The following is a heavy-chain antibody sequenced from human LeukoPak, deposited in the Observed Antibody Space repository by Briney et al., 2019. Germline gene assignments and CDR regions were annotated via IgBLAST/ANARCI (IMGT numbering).Heavy chain of an antibody. J-gene: IGHJ4*02. Sequence: GGSLRLSCAASGFTFSSYEMNWVRQAPGKGLEWVSSISSSSSYIYYADSVKGRFTISRGNAKNSLYLQMNSLRAEDTAVYYCARVGDCSGGSCYEYYFDYWGQGTLVTVSS. D-gene: IGHD2-15*01. CDR3: ARVGDCSGGSCYEYYFDY. CDR2: ISSSSSYI. V-gene: IGHV3-21*01. CDR1: GFTFSSYE.